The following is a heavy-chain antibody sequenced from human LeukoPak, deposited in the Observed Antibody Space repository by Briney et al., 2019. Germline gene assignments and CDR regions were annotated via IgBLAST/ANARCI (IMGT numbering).Heavy chain of an antibody. CDR2: INHSGST. Sequence: SETLSLTCAVYGGSFSGYYWSWIRQPPGKGLEWIGEINHSGSTNYNPSLKSRVTISVDTSKKQFSLKLSSVTAADTAVYYCARVSVSYDFWSGLSYYFDYWGQGTLVTVSS. V-gene: IGHV4-34*01. CDR3: ARVSVSYDFWSGLSYYFDY. D-gene: IGHD3-3*01. CDR1: GGSFSGYY. J-gene: IGHJ4*02.